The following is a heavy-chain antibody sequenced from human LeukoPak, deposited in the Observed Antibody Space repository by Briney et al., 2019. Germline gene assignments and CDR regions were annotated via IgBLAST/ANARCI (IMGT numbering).Heavy chain of an antibody. CDR1: GGSISSYY. CDR3: ARSEAAAGTSYFDY. V-gene: IGHV4-59*01. J-gene: IGHJ4*02. D-gene: IGHD6-13*01. Sequence: PSETLSLTCTVSGGSISSYYWSWIRQPPGKGLEWIGYIYYSGSTNYNPSLKSRVTISVDTSKNQFSLKLSSVTAADTAVYYCARSEAAAGTSYFDYWGQGTLVTVSS. CDR2: IYYSGST.